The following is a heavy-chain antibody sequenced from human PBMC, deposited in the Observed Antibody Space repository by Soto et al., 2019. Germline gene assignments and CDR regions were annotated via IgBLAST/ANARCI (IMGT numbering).Heavy chain of an antibody. J-gene: IGHJ4*02. Sequence: HPGGSLRLSCAASGFTFSSYAMYWVRQAPGKGLEWVAEIWYDGNNKYYADSVKGRFTISRDNSKNTVFLQMDSLRAEDTAVYYCAREYSLAVVMPGYWGQGTLVTVYS. V-gene: IGHV3-33*01. D-gene: IGHD2-15*01. CDR1: GFTFSSYA. CDR3: AREYSLAVVMPGY. CDR2: IWYDGNNK.